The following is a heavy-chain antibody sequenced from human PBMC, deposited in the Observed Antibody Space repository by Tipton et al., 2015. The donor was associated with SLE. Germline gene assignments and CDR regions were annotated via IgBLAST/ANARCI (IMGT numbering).Heavy chain of an antibody. Sequence: TLSLTCTLSGGSINSPRYFLNWIRQAAGKGLEWIGRMDYSGSSKYNPSLKSRVTISVGTSKNQFSLELSSVTAADTAVYYCARGMIAIRFARGSGNWFDPWGQGALVTVSS. CDR1: GGSINSPRYF. V-gene: IGHV4-61*02. CDR3: ARGMIAIRFARGSGNWFDP. CDR2: MDYSGSS. J-gene: IGHJ5*02. D-gene: IGHD2-21*01.